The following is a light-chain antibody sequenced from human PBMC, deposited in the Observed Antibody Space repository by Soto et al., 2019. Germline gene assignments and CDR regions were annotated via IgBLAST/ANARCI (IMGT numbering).Light chain of an antibody. J-gene: IGKJ2*01. Sequence: DIQMTQSPSSLSASVGDSVTITCRASQSIKFYLNWYHQKPGRAPELLIYAASTLQSGVPSRFSARGSGTEFTLTTSVLQPKDFASYYFLQTYPVPRTLAQGTKLET. CDR2: AAS. CDR1: QSIKFY. V-gene: IGKV1-39*01. CDR3: LQTYPVPRT.